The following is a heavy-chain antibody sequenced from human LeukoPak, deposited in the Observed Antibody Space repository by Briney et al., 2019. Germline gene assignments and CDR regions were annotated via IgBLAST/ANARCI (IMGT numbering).Heavy chain of an antibody. Sequence: PSETLSLTCTVSGGSISSGDYYWSWIRQPPEKGLEWIGYIYYSGSTYYNPSLKSRVTISVDTSKNQFSLKLSSVTAADTAVYYCARDRVASYCSSTSCYEYYYYYYGMDVWGKGTTVTVSS. CDR3: ARDRVASYCSSTSCYEYYYYYYGMDV. J-gene: IGHJ6*04. D-gene: IGHD2-2*01. V-gene: IGHV4-30-4*01. CDR1: GGSISSGDYY. CDR2: IYYSGST.